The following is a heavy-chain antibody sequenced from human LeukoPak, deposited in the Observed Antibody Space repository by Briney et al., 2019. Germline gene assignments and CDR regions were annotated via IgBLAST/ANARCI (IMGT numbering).Heavy chain of an antibody. V-gene: IGHV1-18*01. D-gene: IGHD2-15*01. J-gene: IGHJ6*02. Sequence: GASVKVSCKASGYTFTSYGISWVRQATGQGLEWKGWVSAYNGNTNYAQKLQGRVTMTTDTSTSTAYMEVRSLRSDDTAVYYCARERKHCSGGSCYRGMDVWGQGTTVTVSS. CDR3: ARERKHCSGGSCYRGMDV. CDR2: VSAYNGNT. CDR1: GYTFTSYG.